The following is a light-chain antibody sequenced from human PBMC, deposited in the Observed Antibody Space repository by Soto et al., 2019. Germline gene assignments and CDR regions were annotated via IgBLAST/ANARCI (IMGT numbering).Light chain of an antibody. V-gene: IGKV3-11*01. Sequence: EIVLTQSPATLSLSPGERATLSCRASQSVGNYLVWYQQKPGQAPRLIIFVVSNRAAGFPDRFSGSGSGTDFTLTIRSLEPEDFAVYYCQQRSNLWTFGQGTKVDIK. J-gene: IGKJ1*01. CDR3: QQRSNLWT. CDR2: VVS. CDR1: QSVGNY.